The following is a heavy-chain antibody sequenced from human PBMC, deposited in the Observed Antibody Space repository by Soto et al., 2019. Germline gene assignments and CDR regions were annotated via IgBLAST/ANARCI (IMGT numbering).Heavy chain of an antibody. V-gene: IGHV4-30-4*01. J-gene: IGHJ5*02. CDR3: AREKIAVAGTLNWFDP. CDR2: IYYSGST. Sequence: TVSGGSISSGNYFWSWIRQPPGKGLEWIGYIYYSGSTYYNPSLKSRVTISVDTSKKQFSLTLSSVTAADTAVYYCAREKIAVAGTLNWFDPWGQGTLVTVSS. D-gene: IGHD6-19*01. CDR1: GGSISSGNYF.